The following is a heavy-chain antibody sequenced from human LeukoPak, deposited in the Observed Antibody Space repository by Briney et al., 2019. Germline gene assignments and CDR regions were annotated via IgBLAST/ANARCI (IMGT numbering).Heavy chain of an antibody. V-gene: IGHV3-9*01. D-gene: IGHD3-10*01. CDR2: ISWNSGSI. CDR3: AKARGVRGVMFLGGAHHDAFDI. CDR1: GFTFDDYA. J-gene: IGHJ3*02. Sequence: GGSLRLSCAASGFTFDDYAMHWVRQAPGKGLEWVSGISWNSGSIGYADSVKGRFTISRDNAKNSLYLQMNSLRAEDTALYYCAKARGVRGVMFLGGAHHDAFDIWGQGTMVTVSS.